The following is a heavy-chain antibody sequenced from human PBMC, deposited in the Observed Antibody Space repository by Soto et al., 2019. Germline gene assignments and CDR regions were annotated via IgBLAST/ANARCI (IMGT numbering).Heavy chain of an antibody. Sequence: EVQLLESGGGLVQPGGSLRLSCAASGFTFSSYAMSWVRQAPGKGLEWVSVISGSGGSTYYADSVKGRFTISRDNSXXXXXXXXXXXXXXXXXXXXXXXXXSGWXFDYWGQGTLVTVSS. CDR2: ISGSGGST. D-gene: IGHD6-19*01. J-gene: IGHJ4*02. V-gene: IGHV3-23*01. CDR3: XXXXSGWXFDY. CDR1: GFTFSSYA.